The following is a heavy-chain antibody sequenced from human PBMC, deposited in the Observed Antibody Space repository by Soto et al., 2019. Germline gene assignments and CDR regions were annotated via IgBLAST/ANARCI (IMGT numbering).Heavy chain of an antibody. V-gene: IGHV1-2*02. Sequence: ASVKVSCKASGYTFTAYYIHWVRQAPGQGLEWMGWINPNTGGTNYAQNFQGRVTMTRDTSISTAFMELSRLRSDDTALYYCAAMVITPLYYYYVVDVWGQGTTVTVSS. J-gene: IGHJ6*02. CDR3: AAMVITPLYYYYVVDV. CDR1: GYTFTAYY. CDR2: INPNTGGT. D-gene: IGHD3-22*01.